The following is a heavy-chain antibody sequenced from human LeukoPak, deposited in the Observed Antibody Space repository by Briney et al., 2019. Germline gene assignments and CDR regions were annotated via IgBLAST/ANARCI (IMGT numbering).Heavy chain of an antibody. J-gene: IGHJ5*02. CDR1: GFTFTSYG. CDR2: IIPIFGTA. D-gene: IGHD2-15*01. V-gene: IGHV1-69*05. Sequence: SVKVSCKASGFTFTSYGFSWVRQAPGQGLEWMGGIIPIFGTANYAQKFQGRVTITTDESTSTAYMELSSLRSEDTAVYYCARALGYCSGGSCYSSWFDPWGQGTLVTVSS. CDR3: ARALGYCSGGSCYSSWFDP.